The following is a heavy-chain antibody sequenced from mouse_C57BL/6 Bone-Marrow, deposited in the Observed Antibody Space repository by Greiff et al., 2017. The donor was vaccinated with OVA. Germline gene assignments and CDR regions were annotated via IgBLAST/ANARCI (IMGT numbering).Heavy chain of an antibody. CDR1: GYTFTSYW. D-gene: IGHD1-1*01. V-gene: IGHV1-55*01. Sequence: QVQLQQPGAELVKPGASVKMSCKASGYTFTSYWITWVKQRPGQGLEWIGDIYPGSGSTNYNEKFKSKATLTVDTSSSPAYMQLSSLTSEDAAVYYCARNYCGYSIDYWGQGTSVTVSS. CDR3: ARNYCGYSIDY. J-gene: IGHJ4*01. CDR2: IYPGSGST.